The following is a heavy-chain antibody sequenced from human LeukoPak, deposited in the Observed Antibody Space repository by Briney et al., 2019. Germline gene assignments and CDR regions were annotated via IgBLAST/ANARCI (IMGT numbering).Heavy chain of an antibody. Sequence: GGSLRLSCAASGFTFSSYAMHWVRQAPGKGLEWVAVISYDGSNKYYADSVKGRFTISRDNSKNTLYLQMNSLRAEDTAVYYCARDAARYYYYHMDVWGKGTTVTVSS. CDR2: ISYDGSNK. J-gene: IGHJ6*03. CDR1: GFTFSSYA. CDR3: ARDAARYYYYHMDV. V-gene: IGHV3-30*04. D-gene: IGHD6-25*01.